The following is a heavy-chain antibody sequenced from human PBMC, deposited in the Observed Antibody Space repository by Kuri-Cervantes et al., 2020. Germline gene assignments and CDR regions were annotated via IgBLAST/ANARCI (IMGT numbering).Heavy chain of an antibody. CDR2: ISYDGSNK. V-gene: IGHV3-30-3*01. J-gene: IGHJ4*02. CDR1: GFTFSGSA. CDR3: AKGPWWELLGIDY. D-gene: IGHD1-26*01. Sequence: GESLKISCAASGFTFSGSAMHWVRQAPGKGLEWVAVISYDGSNKYYADSVKGRFTISRDNSKNTLYLQMNSLRAEDTAVYYCAKGPWWELLGIDYWGQGTLVTVSS.